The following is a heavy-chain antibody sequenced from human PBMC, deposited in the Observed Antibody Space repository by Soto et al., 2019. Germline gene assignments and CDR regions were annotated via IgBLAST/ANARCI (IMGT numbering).Heavy chain of an antibody. V-gene: IGHV1-69*06. D-gene: IGHD1-20*01. CDR3: AREGVGGRITGPPSWFDP. J-gene: IGHJ5*02. CDR1: GGTFSSYA. Sequence: QVQLVQSGAEVKKPGSSVKVSCKASGGTFSSYAISWVRQAPGQGLEWMGGIIPIFGTANYAQKFQGRVTITENKSTSTAYMELSSLRSEDTAVYYCAREGVGGRITGPPSWFDPWGQGTLVTVSS. CDR2: IIPIFGTA.